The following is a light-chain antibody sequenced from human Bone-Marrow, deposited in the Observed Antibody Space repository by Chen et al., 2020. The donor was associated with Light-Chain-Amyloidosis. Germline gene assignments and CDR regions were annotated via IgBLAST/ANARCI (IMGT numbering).Light chain of an antibody. V-gene: IGKV3-20*01. CDR2: GSS. Sequence: EIVMTQSPATLSVSPGETATLSCRASQNIRNYLTWYQQKFGQAPRLLIYGSSSRATGIPDRFTGSGSGTDFTLTINRLEPEDFAMYYCQQYGTSPLTFGGGTKVEIK. CDR3: QQYGTSPLT. CDR1: QNIRNY. J-gene: IGKJ4*01.